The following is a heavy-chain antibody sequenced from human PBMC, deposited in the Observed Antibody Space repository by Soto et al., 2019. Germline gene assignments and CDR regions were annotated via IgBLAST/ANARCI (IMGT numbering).Heavy chain of an antibody. V-gene: IGHV1-2*04. CDR1: GYTFTGYY. CDR2: INPNSGGT. Sequence: ASVKVSCTASGYTFTGYYMHWVRQAPGQGLEWMGWINPNSGGTNYAQKFQGWVTMTRDTSISTAYMELSRLRSDDTAVYYYAREGIAAAGSNYYGMDVWGQGTTVT. CDR3: AREGIAAAGSNYYGMDV. D-gene: IGHD6-13*01. J-gene: IGHJ6*02.